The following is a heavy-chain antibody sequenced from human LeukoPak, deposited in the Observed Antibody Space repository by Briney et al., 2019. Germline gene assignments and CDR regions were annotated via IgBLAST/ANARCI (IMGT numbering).Heavy chain of an antibody. Sequence: RASVRVSCKVSGYTLSELSMHWVRQAPGKGLEWMGGFDPEDGETIYAQKFQGRVTMTEDTSTDTAYMELSSLRSEDTAVYYCATCSSSWPLDFDYWGQGTLVTVSS. V-gene: IGHV1-24*01. D-gene: IGHD6-13*01. J-gene: IGHJ4*02. CDR2: FDPEDGET. CDR3: ATCSSSWPLDFDY. CDR1: GYTLSELS.